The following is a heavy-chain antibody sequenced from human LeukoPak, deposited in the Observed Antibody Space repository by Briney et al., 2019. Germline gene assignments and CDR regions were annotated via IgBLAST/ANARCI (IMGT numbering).Heavy chain of an antibody. V-gene: IGHV3-9*01. CDR2: ISWNSGSI. J-gene: IGHJ4*02. D-gene: IGHD6-13*01. CDR3: ATVIADPHQVDY. CDR1: GFTFDDYA. Sequence: PGGSLRLSCAASGFTFDDYAMHWVRQAPGKGLEWVSGISWNSGSIGYADSVKGRFTISRDNAKNSLYLQMNSLRAEVTALYYCATVIADPHQVDYWGQGTLVTVSS.